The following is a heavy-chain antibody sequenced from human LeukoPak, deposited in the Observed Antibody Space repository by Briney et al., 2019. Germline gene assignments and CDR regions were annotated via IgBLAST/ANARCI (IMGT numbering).Heavy chain of an antibody. D-gene: IGHD3-10*01. J-gene: IGHJ4*02. CDR3: ARASDPRIISLYIIPEWDY. CDR2: ISAYNGST. CDR1: GYTFITYG. Sequence: ASVKVSCKASGYTFITYGITWVRQAPGQGLEWMGWISAYNGSTNYAQRFQGRVTMTTDTSTSTAYTELRSLKSDDTAVYYCARASDPRIISLYIIPEWDYWGQGTLVTVSS. V-gene: IGHV1-18*01.